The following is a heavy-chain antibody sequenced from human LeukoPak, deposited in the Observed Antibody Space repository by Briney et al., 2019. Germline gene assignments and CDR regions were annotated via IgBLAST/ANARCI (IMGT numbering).Heavy chain of an antibody. D-gene: IGHD5-12*01. CDR2: INTDGSTT. V-gene: IGHV3-74*01. Sequence: GGSLRLSCAASGFTFSNYWMHWVRQAPGKGLVWVSRINTDGSTTSNADSVKGRFSISRDNAKNTLYLQMNSLRAEDTAVYYCAKDLRGRGYSGYGSRSIRIPDYWGQGTLVTVSS. J-gene: IGHJ4*02. CDR1: GFTFSNYW. CDR3: AKDLRGRGYSGYGSRSIRIPDY.